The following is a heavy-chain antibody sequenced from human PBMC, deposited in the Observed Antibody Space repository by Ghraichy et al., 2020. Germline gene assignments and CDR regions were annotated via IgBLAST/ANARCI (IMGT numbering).Heavy chain of an antibody. CDR3: ERDIVWNYAGTDY. Sequence: GGSRRLSCAASGFTFSNYWMSWVRQAPGKGLEWVANIKEDGSEKYYVDSVKGRFTISRDNAKNSLYLQMNSLRAEDTAVYYCERDIVWNYAGTDYWGQGTLVTVSA. V-gene: IGHV3-7*01. CDR1: GFTFSNYW. CDR2: IKEDGSEK. D-gene: IGHD1-7*01. J-gene: IGHJ4*02.